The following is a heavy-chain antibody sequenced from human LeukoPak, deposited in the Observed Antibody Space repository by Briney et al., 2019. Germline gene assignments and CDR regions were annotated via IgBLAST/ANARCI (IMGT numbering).Heavy chain of an antibody. J-gene: IGHJ3*02. CDR3: AGGPEVTKSNGFDI. Sequence: SVKVSCKAAGYTFTSYDINWGRQATGQGLEGMGGIIPIFGTGNYAQKFQGRVTITADEHTSTAYMELSSLRSEDTAVYYCAGGPEVTKSNGFDIWGQGTMVIVSS. V-gene: IGHV1-69*13. CDR1: GYTFTSYD. CDR2: IIPIFGTG. D-gene: IGHD4-23*01.